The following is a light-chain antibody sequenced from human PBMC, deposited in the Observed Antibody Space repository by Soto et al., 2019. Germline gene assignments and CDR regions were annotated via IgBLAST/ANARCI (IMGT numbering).Light chain of an antibody. Sequence: QSALTQPASVSGSPGQSITISCTGTSSDVGAYNFVSWYQQHPGKAPKLMIYDVTNRPSGVSSRFSGSKSGNTASLPISGLQAEDEADYYCSSYTTSNTLVFGGGTQLTVL. V-gene: IGLV2-14*03. CDR3: SSYTTSNTLV. CDR1: SSDVGAYNF. J-gene: IGLJ2*01. CDR2: DVT.